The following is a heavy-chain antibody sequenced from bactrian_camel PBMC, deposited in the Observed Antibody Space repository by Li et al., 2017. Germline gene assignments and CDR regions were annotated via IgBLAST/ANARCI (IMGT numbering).Heavy chain of an antibody. CDR3: TKDRSYGTRNWVQST. CDR1: GYTYSGNC. V-gene: IGHV3S1*01. Sequence: HVQLVESGGGSVQAGGSLRLSCVVSGYTYSGNCMAWFRQAPGKEREGVASIAGDGRTNYADSVKGRFTISKDAAKNTLYLQMHNLKPEDTAMYYCTKDRSYGTRNWVQSTRGQGTQVTVSS. CDR2: IAGDGRT. D-gene: IGHD3*01. J-gene: IGHJ4*01.